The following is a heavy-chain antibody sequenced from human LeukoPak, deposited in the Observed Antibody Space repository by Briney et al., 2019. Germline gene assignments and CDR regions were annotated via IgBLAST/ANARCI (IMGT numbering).Heavy chain of an antibody. CDR1: GYSFTNSW. V-gene: IGHV5-51*01. CDR2: IYPGDSTT. D-gene: IGHD6-19*01. J-gene: IGHJ4*02. CDR3: ARPYSTGWYYFDY. Sequence: GESLKISCQGSGYSFTNSWIGWVRQMPGKGLEWMGIIYPGDSTTKYSPSFQGHVTISADKSISTAYLQWSSLKASDTAMYYCARPYSTGWYYFDYWGQGTLVTVSS.